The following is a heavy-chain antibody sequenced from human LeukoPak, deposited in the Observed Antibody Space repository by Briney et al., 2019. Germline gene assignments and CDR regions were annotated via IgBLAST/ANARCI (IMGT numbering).Heavy chain of an antibody. CDR1: GFIFSNAW. D-gene: IGHD4-23*01. Sequence: GGSLRLSCAASGFIFSNAWMNWVRQAPGKGLEWVSVIYSGGRTYYADSVKGRFTISRDNSKNTLYLQMNSLRVEDTAVYYCARERGDYGGYSYYGVDVWGQGTRVTVSS. V-gene: IGHV3-53*01. CDR2: IYSGGRT. J-gene: IGHJ6*02. CDR3: ARERGDYGGYSYYGVDV.